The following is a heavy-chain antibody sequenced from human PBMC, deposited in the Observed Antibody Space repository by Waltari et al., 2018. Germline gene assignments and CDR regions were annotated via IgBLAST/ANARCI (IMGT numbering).Heavy chain of an antibody. Sequence: QLQLQESGPGLVKPSETLSITCSVSVVSMTINRHSWGWIRQPPGQGLEWIGTISYNGATYSSPSLRSRVTIFRDTSKNQLSLKLGSVTAADTAFYYCATYIGASLGTAAFDVWGQGTMVTVSS. D-gene: IGHD5-12*01. J-gene: IGHJ3*01. V-gene: IGHV4-39*01. CDR3: ATYIGASLGTAAFDV. CDR2: ISYNGAT. CDR1: VVSMTINRHS.